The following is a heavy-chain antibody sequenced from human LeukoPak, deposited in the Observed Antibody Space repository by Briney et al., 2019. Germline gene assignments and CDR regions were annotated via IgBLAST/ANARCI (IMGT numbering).Heavy chain of an antibody. V-gene: IGHV3-9*01. Sequence: PGRSLRLSCAGSGFIFNNYAMHWVRQPPGKGLVWVSGISWNSGSIDYADSVKGRFTISRDNAKNSLYLQMNSLRVEDTAFYYCAKDNRRHYTSGPNPDSLHWGQGALVTVSS. CDR1: GFIFNNYA. D-gene: IGHD6-19*01. CDR3: AKDNRRHYTSGPNPDSLH. CDR2: ISWNSGSI. J-gene: IGHJ4*02.